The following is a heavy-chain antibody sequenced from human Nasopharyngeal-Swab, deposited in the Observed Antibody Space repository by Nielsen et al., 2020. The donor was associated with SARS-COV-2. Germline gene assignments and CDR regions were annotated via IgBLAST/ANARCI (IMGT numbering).Heavy chain of an antibody. CDR3: AKDRNSAYYYYYMDA. Sequence: VRQAPGKGLEWVSSVSGRDSTYYADSVKGRFTISRDISKNTLYLQMNSLRAEDTAVYYCAKDRNSAYYYYYMDAWGQGTTVTVSS. CDR2: VSGRDST. J-gene: IGHJ6*03. V-gene: IGHV3-23*01. D-gene: IGHD1-26*01.